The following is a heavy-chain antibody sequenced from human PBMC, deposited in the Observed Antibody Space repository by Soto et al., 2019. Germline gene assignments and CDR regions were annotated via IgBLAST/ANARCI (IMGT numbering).Heavy chain of an antibody. CDR1: GGSVSSGSYY. CDR2: IYYSGST. J-gene: IGHJ4*02. CDR3: VLFWGRPLPRSIDF. D-gene: IGHD3-16*01. Sequence: SETLSLACTVSGGSVSSGSYYWGWIRQPPGKGLEWIGYIYYSGSTNYNPSLKSRVTISVDTSKNQFSLKLSSVTAADTAVYYCVLFWGRPLPRSIDFCGQGLLVTGS. V-gene: IGHV4-61*01.